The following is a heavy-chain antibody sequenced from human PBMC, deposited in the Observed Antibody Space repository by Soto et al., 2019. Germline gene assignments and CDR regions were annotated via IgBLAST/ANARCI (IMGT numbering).Heavy chain of an antibody. Sequence: QVQLVQSGAEVKKPGASVKVSCKASGYTFTSYYMHWVRQAPGQGLEWMGIINPSGGSTSYAQKFQGRVTMTRDTSTSRVYMELSSLRSEDTAVYYCARDRGEWLEKEYFDYWGQGTLVTVSS. V-gene: IGHV1-46*03. CDR2: INPSGGST. CDR1: GYTFTSYY. D-gene: IGHD6-19*01. J-gene: IGHJ4*02. CDR3: ARDRGEWLEKEYFDY.